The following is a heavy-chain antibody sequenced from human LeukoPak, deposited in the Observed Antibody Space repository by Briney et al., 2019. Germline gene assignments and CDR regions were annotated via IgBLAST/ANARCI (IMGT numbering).Heavy chain of an antibody. D-gene: IGHD5/OR15-5a*01. CDR3: ARVSRTGDFDY. Sequence: GGSLRLSCAASGFTFSSYEMNWVRQAPGKELEWVSYISSSGSTIYYADSVKGRFTISRDNAKNSLYLQMNSLRAEDTAVYYCARVSRTGDFDYWGQGTLVTVSS. V-gene: IGHV3-48*03. J-gene: IGHJ4*02. CDR1: GFTFSSYE. CDR2: ISSSGSTI.